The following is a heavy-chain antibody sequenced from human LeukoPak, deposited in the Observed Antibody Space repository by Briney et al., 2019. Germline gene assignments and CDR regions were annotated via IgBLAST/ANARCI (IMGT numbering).Heavy chain of an antibody. CDR2: IIPIFGTA. Sequence: SVKVSCEASGGTFSSYAISWVRQAPGQGLEWMGGIIPIFGTANYAQKFQGRVTITADESTSTAYMELSSLRSEDTAVYYCARVYRGSNSSGYCCRRAFDIWGQGTMVTVSS. V-gene: IGHV1-69*01. CDR1: GGTFSSYA. J-gene: IGHJ3*02. CDR3: ARVYRGSNSSGYCCRRAFDI. D-gene: IGHD3-22*01.